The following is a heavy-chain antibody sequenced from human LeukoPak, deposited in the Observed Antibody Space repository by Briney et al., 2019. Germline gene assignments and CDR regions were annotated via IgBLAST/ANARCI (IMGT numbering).Heavy chain of an antibody. CDR1: GGSFSGYY. CDR3: ARADYYDSSGYYYGY. CDR2: INHSGST. V-gene: IGHV4-34*01. Sequence: SDTLSLTCAVYGGSFSGYYWSWIRQPPGKGLEWIGEINHSGSTNYNPSLKSRVTISVDTSKNQFSLKLSSVTAADTAVYYCARADYYDSSGYYYGYWGQGTLVTVSS. J-gene: IGHJ4*02. D-gene: IGHD3-22*01.